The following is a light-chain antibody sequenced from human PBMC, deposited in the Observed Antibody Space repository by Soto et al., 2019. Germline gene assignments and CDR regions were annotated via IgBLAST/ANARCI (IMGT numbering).Light chain of an antibody. CDR1: SSDV. CDR3: CSSAGGFTWV. CDR2: YVT. Sequence: QSALTQPRSVSGSPGQSVTISCIGTSSDVVSWYQQHPDKAPKLIIYYVTQRPSGVPDRFSASTSGTTASLTISGLQAEDEADYYCCSSAGGFTWVFGGGTKLTVL. V-gene: IGLV2-11*01. J-gene: IGLJ3*02.